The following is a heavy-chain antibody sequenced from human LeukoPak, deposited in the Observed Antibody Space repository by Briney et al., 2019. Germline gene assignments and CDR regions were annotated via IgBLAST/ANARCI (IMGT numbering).Heavy chain of an antibody. CDR3: ARADTSGLDY. D-gene: IGHD3-22*01. CDR2: IYYSGST. J-gene: IGHJ4*02. V-gene: IGHV4-59*08. CDR1: GGSISSYY. Sequence: SETLSLTCTVSGGSISSYYWSWIRQPPGKGLEWIGYIYYSGSTNYKPSLKSRVTISVDTSKSQFSLKLSSVTAADTAVYYCARADTSGLDYWGQGTLVTVSS.